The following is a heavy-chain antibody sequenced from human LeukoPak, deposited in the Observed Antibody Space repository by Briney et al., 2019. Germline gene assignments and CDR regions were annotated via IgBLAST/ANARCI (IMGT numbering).Heavy chain of an antibody. Sequence: GGSLRLSCAASGFTFSDYYMSWIRQAPGKGLEWVSYISSSSSYTNYADSVKGRFTISRDNAKSSLYLQMNSLRAEDTAVYYCARASNEGQWLVSFDYWGQGTLVTVSS. J-gene: IGHJ4*02. CDR1: GFTFSDYY. D-gene: IGHD6-19*01. CDR3: ARASNEGQWLVSFDY. CDR2: ISSSSSYT. V-gene: IGHV3-11*06.